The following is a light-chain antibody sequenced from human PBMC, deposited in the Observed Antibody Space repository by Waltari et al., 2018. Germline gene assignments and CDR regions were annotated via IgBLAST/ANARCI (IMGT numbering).Light chain of an antibody. CDR1: SGINVGNYR. Sequence: QPVLTQPTSLSASPGASARFTYTLRSGINVGNYRIYWYQQKPGSLPRYPLRYKSDSDKQQGSGVPSRFSGSKDASTNAGLLLISGLQSEDEADYYCAIWYSSTWVFGGGTKLTVL. J-gene: IGLJ3*02. CDR3: AIWYSSTWV. V-gene: IGLV5-39*01. CDR2: YKSDSDK.